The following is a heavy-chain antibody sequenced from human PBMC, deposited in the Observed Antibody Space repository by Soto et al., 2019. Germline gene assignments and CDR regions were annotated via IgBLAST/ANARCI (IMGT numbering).Heavy chain of an antibody. Sequence: QVQLQQWGAGLLTPSETLSLPCAVYVGSFSGYYWSWILQPPGKGLEWMVQTNHSGSTIYNPALKSRVTISVDTSKNQFSLELSSVTAADTAVYYCAGFGGGPTRRHFDYWGQGTLVTVSS. V-gene: IGHV4-34*01. CDR3: AGFGGGPTRRHFDY. J-gene: IGHJ4*02. CDR1: VGSFSGYY. CDR2: TNHSGST. D-gene: IGHD2-15*01.